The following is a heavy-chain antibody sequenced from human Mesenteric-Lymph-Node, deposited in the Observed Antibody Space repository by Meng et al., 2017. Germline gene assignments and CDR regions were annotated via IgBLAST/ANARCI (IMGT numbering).Heavy chain of an antibody. CDR3: ARSPITMVRRYYYGMDV. D-gene: IGHD3-10*01. CDR1: GYTFTGCY. Sequence: ASVKVSCKASGYTFTGCYMHWVRQAPGQGLEWLGRMNPNSGATNNAQKFQGRVTMTRDTSISTAYMELSRLRSDDTAVYYCARSPITMVRRYYYGMDVWGQGTTVTVSS. CDR2: MNPNSGAT. J-gene: IGHJ6*02. V-gene: IGHV1-2*06.